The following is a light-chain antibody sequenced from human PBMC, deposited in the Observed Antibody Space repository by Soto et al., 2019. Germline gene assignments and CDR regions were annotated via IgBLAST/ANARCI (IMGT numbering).Light chain of an antibody. CDR3: QQRSNWPPEVT. V-gene: IGKV3-11*01. CDR1: QSVGSS. Sequence: EIVLTQSPDTLSLSPGERATLSCRASQSVGSSLAWYQQKPGQAPRLLIYDAPNRATGIPARFSGSGSGTDFTLTISSLEPEYFAVYYCQQRSNWPPEVTFGPGTKVDIK. CDR2: DAP. J-gene: IGKJ3*01.